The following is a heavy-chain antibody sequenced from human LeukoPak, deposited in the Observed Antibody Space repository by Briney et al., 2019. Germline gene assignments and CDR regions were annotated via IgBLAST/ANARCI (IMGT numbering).Heavy chain of an antibody. Sequence: GGSLRLSCAASGFTLSSYAMSWVRQAPGKGLEWVSAISGSGGSTYYADSVKGRFTISRDNSKNTLYLQMNSLRAEDTAVYYCAKGGRQLVRSYFDYWGQGTLVTVSS. CDR1: GFTLSSYA. CDR2: ISGSGGST. CDR3: AKGGRQLVRSYFDY. V-gene: IGHV3-23*01. J-gene: IGHJ4*02. D-gene: IGHD6-13*01.